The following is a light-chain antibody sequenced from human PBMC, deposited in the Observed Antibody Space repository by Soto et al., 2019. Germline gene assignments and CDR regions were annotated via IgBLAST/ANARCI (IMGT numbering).Light chain of an antibody. V-gene: IGKV3-20*01. CDR2: RAS. Sequence: NVLTQSPGTLSLSPGQRATLACRASQSLSGNYLAWYQQKPGQAPRVLIHRASIRATGISDRFSGSGSGTDFTLTISRPEPEDFAVYYCQHYGASPWTFGQGTKVDI. CDR3: QHYGASPWT. J-gene: IGKJ1*01. CDR1: QSLSGNY.